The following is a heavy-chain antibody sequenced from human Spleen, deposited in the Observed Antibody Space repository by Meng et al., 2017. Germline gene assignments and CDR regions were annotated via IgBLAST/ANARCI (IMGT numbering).Heavy chain of an antibody. CDR2: IYYSGST. V-gene: IGHV4-31*03. J-gene: IGHJ5*02. D-gene: IGHD3-16*01. CDR3: ASGRFGWFDP. CDR1: GGSISSGGYY. Sequence: QVQLQGSGPGLWKPSQTLSLTCTVSGGSISSGGYYWSWIRQHPGKGLEWIGYIYYSGSTYYNPSLKSRDTISVDTSKNQFSLKLSSVTAADTAVYYCASGRFGWFDPWGQGTLVTVSS.